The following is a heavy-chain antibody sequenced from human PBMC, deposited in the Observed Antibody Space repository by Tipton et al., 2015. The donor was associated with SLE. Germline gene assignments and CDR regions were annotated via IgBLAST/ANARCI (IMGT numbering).Heavy chain of an antibody. CDR2: IYYSGST. D-gene: IGHD1-26*01. J-gene: IGHJ6*02. CDR1: GGSFSGYY. V-gene: IGHV4-59*08. CDR3: ARAGGSYFYYYYGMDV. Sequence: TLSLTCTVYGGSFSGYYWSWIRQHPGKGLEWIGYIYYSGSTYYNPSLKSRVTISVDTSKNQFSLKLNSVTAADTAVYYCARAGGSYFYYYYGMDVWGQGTTVTVSS.